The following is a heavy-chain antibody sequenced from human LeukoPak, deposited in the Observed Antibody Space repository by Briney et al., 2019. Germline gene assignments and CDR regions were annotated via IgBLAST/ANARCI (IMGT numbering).Heavy chain of an antibody. CDR3: AREEAWVIDN. CDR1: GGSVSSYF. Sequence: SETLSLTCTVSGGSVSSYFWSWIRQPPGKGLEWIGYISYSESTNYNPSLKSRVTISLDTSKNQFSLKLSSVTAADTAVYYCAREEAWVIDNWGRGTLVTVSS. CDR2: ISYSEST. V-gene: IGHV4-59*02. D-gene: IGHD4-23*01. J-gene: IGHJ4*02.